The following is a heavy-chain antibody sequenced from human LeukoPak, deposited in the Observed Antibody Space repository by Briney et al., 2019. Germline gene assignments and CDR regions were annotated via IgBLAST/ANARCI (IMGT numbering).Heavy chain of an antibody. CDR3: AREATVTIRMYYFDY. CDR1: GFTFSSYE. J-gene: IGHJ4*02. CDR2: ISSSGSTI. Sequence: PGGSLRLSCAASGFTFSSYEMNWVRKAPGKGLEWVSYISSSGSTIYYADSVKGRFTISRDNAKNSLHLQMNSLRAEDAAVYYCAREATVTIRMYYFDYWGQGTLVTVSS. D-gene: IGHD4-17*01. V-gene: IGHV3-48*03.